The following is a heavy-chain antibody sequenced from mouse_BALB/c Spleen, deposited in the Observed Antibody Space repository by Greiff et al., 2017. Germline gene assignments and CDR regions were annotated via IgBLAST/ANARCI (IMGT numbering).Heavy chain of an antibody. CDR3: ARDTTNWSSMDY. CDR2: IWGDGST. Sequence: VKLLESGPGLVAPSQSLSITCTVSGFSFTGYGVNWVRQPPGKGLEWLGMIWGDGSTDYNSALKSRLSISKDNSKSQVFLKMSSLQTDDTARYYCARDTTNWSSMDYWGQGTSVTVSS. J-gene: IGHJ4*01. V-gene: IGHV2-6-7*01. D-gene: IGHD4-1*01. CDR1: GFSFTGYG.